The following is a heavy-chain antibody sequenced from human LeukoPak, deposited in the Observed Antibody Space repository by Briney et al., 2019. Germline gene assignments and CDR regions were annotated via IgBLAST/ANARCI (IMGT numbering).Heavy chain of an antibody. CDR1: GYTFTNYG. Sequence: GASVKVSCKASGYTFTNYGISWVRQAPGQGLEWMGWISVYNGNTNYPQKLQGRVTMTTDTSTSTAYMELRSLRSDDTAVYYCARDRLKLGVVPADPNWFDPWGQGTLVTVSS. J-gene: IGHJ5*02. CDR3: ARDRLKLGVVPADPNWFDP. V-gene: IGHV1-18*01. D-gene: IGHD2-2*01. CDR2: ISVYNGNT.